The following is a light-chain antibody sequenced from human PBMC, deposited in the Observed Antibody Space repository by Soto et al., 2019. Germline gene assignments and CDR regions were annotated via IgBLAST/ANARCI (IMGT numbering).Light chain of an antibody. CDR3: QVWDRSSDHVV. CDR2: YNS. V-gene: IGLV3-21*04. CDR1: NIGSKS. Sequence: SYELTQPPSVSVAPGKTAMITCGGDNIGSKSVHWYQQKPGQAPVVVINYNSDRPSGIPDRFSGSNSGSTATLTITRVEAGDEADYYCQVWDRSSDHVVFGGGTKVTV. J-gene: IGLJ2*01.